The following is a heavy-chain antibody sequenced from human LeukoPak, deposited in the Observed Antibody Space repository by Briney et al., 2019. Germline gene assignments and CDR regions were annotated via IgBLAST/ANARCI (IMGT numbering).Heavy chain of an antibody. CDR1: GFTFSSYW. J-gene: IGHJ4*02. CDR2: IKQDGSER. D-gene: IGHD3-16*01. Sequence: GGSLRLSCAASGFTFSSYWMIWVRQAPGKGLEWVANIKQDGSERNYVDSVKGRFTISRDNAKNSLFLQTNSLRAEDTAVYYCARGRPLGANFLVYWGQGTLVTVSS. CDR3: ARGRPLGANFLVY. V-gene: IGHV3-7*01.